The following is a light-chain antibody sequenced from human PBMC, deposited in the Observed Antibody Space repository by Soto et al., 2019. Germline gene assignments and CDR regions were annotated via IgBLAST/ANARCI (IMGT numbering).Light chain of an antibody. CDR2: VEGSGSY. Sequence: QLVLTQSSSASASLGSSVKLTCSLSSGHSSYIIAWHQQQPGKAPRYLMKVEGSGSYNKGSGVPDRFSGSSSGADRYLTISNLQFEDEADYYCETWDSNSRLFGGGTQLTVL. J-gene: IGLJ2*01. V-gene: IGLV4-60*02. CDR3: ETWDSNSRL. CDR1: SGHSSYI.